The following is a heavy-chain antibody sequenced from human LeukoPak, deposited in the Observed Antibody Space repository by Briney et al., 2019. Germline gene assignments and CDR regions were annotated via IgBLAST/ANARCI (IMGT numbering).Heavy chain of an antibody. J-gene: IGHJ4*02. V-gene: IGHV3-23*01. CDR1: GFTFTMGA. D-gene: IGHD3-16*02. CDR2: ISGGGVMT. CDR3: ARTTFGGVIITSKFDL. Sequence: GGSLRVCCAASGFTFTMGAMVWIRQASGEGLDWVSSISGGGVMTYFADSVRGRFTISRDNSKNTLYLQMSSLRAEDTALYYCARTTFGGVIITSKFDLWGRGTLVTVSS.